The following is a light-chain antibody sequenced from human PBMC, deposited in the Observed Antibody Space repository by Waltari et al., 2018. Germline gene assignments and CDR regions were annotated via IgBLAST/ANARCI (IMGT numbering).Light chain of an antibody. V-gene: IGKV3-11*01. J-gene: IGKJ4*01. CDR1: QSISRY. CDR2: DAS. Sequence: EIVLTQSPGTLSLSPGERATLSCRASQSISRYLVWYQQKPGQAPRLLIYDASNRVTGTPARFSGSGSGTDFTRTISNLEPEDFAVYYCQHRDNWPLTFGGGTKVEI. CDR3: QHRDNWPLT.